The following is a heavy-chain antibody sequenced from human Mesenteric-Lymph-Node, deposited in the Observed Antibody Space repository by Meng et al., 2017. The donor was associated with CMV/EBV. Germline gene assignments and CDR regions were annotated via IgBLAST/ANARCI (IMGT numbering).Heavy chain of an antibody. V-gene: IGHV3-21*04. CDR1: GFTFSSYS. CDR3: AKDPSTSSAWYFDL. CDR2: ISSSSSYI. Sequence: GGSLRLSCAASGFTFSSYSMNWVRQAPGKGLEWVSSISSSSSYIYYADSVKGRFTISRDNAKNSLYLQMNSLRAEDTAIYYCAKDPSTSSAWYFDLWGRGTLVTVSS. J-gene: IGHJ2*01. D-gene: IGHD6-6*01.